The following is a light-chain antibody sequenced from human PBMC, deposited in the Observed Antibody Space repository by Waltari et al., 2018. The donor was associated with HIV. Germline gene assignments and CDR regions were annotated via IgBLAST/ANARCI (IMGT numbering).Light chain of an antibody. CDR2: GAS. Sequence: ATRMTQSPPSVSAATGDTVNITCRASRDIDTHLAWYHHKPGSAPPLLIYGASTLQKGVPARFNGSGSGTSFSLTVTCLQSEDFATYFCQQYHDSPRTFGLGTTV. CDR3: QQYHDSPRT. J-gene: IGKJ1*01. V-gene: IGKV1-8*01. CDR1: RDIDTH.